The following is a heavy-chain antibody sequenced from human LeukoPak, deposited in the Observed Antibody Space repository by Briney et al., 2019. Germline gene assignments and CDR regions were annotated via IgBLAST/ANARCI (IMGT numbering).Heavy chain of an antibody. V-gene: IGHV4-59*12. CDR1: GGSISRFF. Sequence: FETLSLTRTVSGGSISRFFWGWIRQPPGEGLEGVGYIYDSGSTNYNPSFKSRVTISVDTPKNQFSLKLSSVTAADTAVYYCARRITMVRGVIHNWFDPWGQGTLVTVSS. CDR3: ARRITMVRGVIHNWFDP. CDR2: IYDSGST. J-gene: IGHJ5*02. D-gene: IGHD3-10*01.